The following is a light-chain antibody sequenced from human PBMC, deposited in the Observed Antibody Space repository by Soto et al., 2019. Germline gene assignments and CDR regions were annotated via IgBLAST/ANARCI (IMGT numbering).Light chain of an antibody. V-gene: IGKV3-11*01. CDR2: DAS. Sequence: EIVLTQSPDTLSLSPGERATLSCRASQSVDSYLAWYQQKPGQAPRLLIYDASNRATGIPSRFSGSGSGTDFTLTISSLEPEDSAVYYCHQRSNWPRTFGQGTKVEIK. J-gene: IGKJ1*01. CDR1: QSVDSY. CDR3: HQRSNWPRT.